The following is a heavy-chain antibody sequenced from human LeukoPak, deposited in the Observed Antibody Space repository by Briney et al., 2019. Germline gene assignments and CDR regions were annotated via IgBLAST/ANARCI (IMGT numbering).Heavy chain of an antibody. D-gene: IGHD2-21*02. CDR3: AKDETPSYCGGDCYSGFFDY. CDR2: ISGSGGST. V-gene: IGHV3-23*01. J-gene: IGHJ4*02. Sequence: PGGSLRLSCAASGFTFSSYAMSWVRQAPGKGLEWVSAISGSGGSTYYADSVKGRFTISRDNSKNTLYLQMNSLRAEDTAVYYCAKDETPSYCGGDCYSGFFDYWGQGTLVTVSS. CDR1: GFTFSSYA.